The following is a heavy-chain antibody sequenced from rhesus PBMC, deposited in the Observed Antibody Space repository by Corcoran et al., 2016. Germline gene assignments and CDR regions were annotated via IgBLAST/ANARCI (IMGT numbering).Heavy chain of an antibody. Sequence: QVQLQESGPGLVKPSETLSLTCAVSGGSISGYFGNWIRQAPGKGLEWIGYIGGNSWISYDNPSLRGRVTISTDTSKSQFSLKLTSVTAADTAIYYCARNMAIGGDFVFSFDSWGQGVLVTVSS. D-gene: IGHD2-39*02. CDR1: GGSISGYF. J-gene: IGHJ4*01. V-gene: IGHV4-165*02. CDR3: ARNMAIGGDFVFSFDS. CDR2: IGGNSWIS.